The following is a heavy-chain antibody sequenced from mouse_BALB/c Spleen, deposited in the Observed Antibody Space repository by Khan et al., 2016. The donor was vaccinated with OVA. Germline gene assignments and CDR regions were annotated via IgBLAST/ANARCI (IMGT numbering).Heavy chain of an antibody. V-gene: IGHV1-12*01. J-gene: IGHJ4*01. Sequence: QVQLKQSGAELVKPGASVKMSCKASGYTFTSYNMHWVKQTPGQGLEWIGAIYPGNGDTSYNQKFKGKATLTADKSSSTAYMQLSSLTSEDSAVYDGARWSYGNYGGGAMDYWGQGTSVTVSA. CDR2: IYPGNGDT. D-gene: IGHD2-1*01. CDR3: ARWSYGNYGGGAMDY. CDR1: GYTFTSYN.